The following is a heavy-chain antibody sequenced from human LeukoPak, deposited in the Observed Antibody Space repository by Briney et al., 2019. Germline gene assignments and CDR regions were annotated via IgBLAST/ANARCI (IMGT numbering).Heavy chain of an antibody. J-gene: IGHJ4*02. D-gene: IGHD3-10*01. V-gene: IGHV3-69-1*01. CDR1: GFTFSSYN. CDR2: ISSSSYM. Sequence: GGSLRLSCAASGFTFSSYNMNWVRQAPGKGLEWVSSISSSSYMYYADSVKGRFTISRDNSKNTLYLQMSSLSAEDTAVYYCARTTTPHYYGSGSYALGYWGRGTLVTVPS. CDR3: ARTTTPHYYGSGSYALGY.